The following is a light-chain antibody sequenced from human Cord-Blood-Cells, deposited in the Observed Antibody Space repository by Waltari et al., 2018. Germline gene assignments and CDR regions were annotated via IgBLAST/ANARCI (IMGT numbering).Light chain of an antibody. V-gene: IGLV2-14*01. CDR3: SSYTSSSTVV. Sequence: QSALTHPASVSGCPGQSITISCTGARGDVGGHNYVSWYQQHPGKAPKLMIYDVSNRPSGVSNRFSGSKSGNTASLTISGLQAEDEADYYCSSYTSSSTVVFGGGTKLTVL. CDR1: RGDVGGHNY. CDR2: DVS. J-gene: IGLJ2*01.